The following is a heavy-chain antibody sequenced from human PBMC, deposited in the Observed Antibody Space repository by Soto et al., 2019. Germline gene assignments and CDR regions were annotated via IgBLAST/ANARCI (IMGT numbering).Heavy chain of an antibody. CDR1: GGSISSYY. Sequence: QVQLQESGPGLVKPSETLSLTCTVSGGSISSYYWSWIRQPPGKGLEWIGYIYYSGSTNYNPSLKSRVTISVDTSKNQFSLKLSSVTAADTAVYYCARDPASGPGEPWGQGTLVTVSS. CDR2: IYYSGST. V-gene: IGHV4-59*01. CDR3: ARDPASGPGEP. J-gene: IGHJ5*02. D-gene: IGHD6-25*01.